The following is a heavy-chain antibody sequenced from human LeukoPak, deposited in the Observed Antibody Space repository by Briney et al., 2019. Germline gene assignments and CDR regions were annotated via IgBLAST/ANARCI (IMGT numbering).Heavy chain of an antibody. CDR1: GFTFGDYA. V-gene: IGHV3-49*04. CDR2: IRSKALGATA. J-gene: IGHJ4*02. D-gene: IGHD6-19*01. Sequence: PGGSLRLSCTTSGFTFGDYATTWVRQAPGKGLEWVGFIRSKALGATAEYAASVKGRFTVSRDDSEGIAYLQMNSLKTEDTAVYYCSRSITGSGWKYYFDFWGQGTLVTVSS. CDR3: SRSITGSGWKYYFDF.